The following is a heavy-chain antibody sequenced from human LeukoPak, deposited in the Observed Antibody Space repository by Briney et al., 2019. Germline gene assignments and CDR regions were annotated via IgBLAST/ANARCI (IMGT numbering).Heavy chain of an antibody. V-gene: IGHV3-53*01. J-gene: IGHJ4*02. CDR3: ARGPYDILTGYYDY. CDR2: VYSDGST. Sequence: GGSLRLSCAASGFAFSSYGMHWVRQAPGKGLEWVSVVYSDGSTYYADSVKGRFTISRDNSKNTLYLQMNSLRAEDTAVYYCARGPYDILTGYYDYWGQGTLVTVSS. D-gene: IGHD3-9*01. CDR1: GFAFSSYG.